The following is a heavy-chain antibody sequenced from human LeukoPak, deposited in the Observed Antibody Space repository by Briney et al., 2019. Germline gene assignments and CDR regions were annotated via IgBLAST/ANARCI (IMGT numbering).Heavy chain of an antibody. CDR3: AREVGTDIVVVPAAYDY. CDR1: GYTFTGYY. V-gene: IGHV1-2*02. CDR2: INPNSGGT. D-gene: IGHD2-2*01. J-gene: IGHJ4*02. Sequence: ASVKVSCKASGYTFTGYYMHWVRQAPGQGLEWMGWINPNSGGTKYAQKFQGRVTMTRDTSISTAYMELSRLRSDDTAVYYCAREVGTDIVVVPAAYDYWGQGTLVTVSS.